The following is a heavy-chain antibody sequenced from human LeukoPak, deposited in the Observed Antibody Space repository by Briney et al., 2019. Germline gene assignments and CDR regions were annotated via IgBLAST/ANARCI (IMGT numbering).Heavy chain of an antibody. D-gene: IGHD2-2*01. CDR2: ISTSGSS. J-gene: IGHJ6*03. V-gene: IGHV4-4*07. Sequence: SETLSLTCTVSGGSISTYYWSWIRQPAGKGLEWIGRISTSGSSNYNPSPKSRVTMSVDTSENQFSLKLSSVTAADTAVYYCARMRGCSATTCYSYYMDVWGKGTTVTVSS. CDR1: GGSISTYY. CDR3: ARMRGCSATTCYSYYMDV.